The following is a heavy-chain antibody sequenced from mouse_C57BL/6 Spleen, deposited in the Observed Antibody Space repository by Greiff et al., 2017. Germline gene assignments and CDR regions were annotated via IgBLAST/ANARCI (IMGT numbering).Heavy chain of an antibody. J-gene: IGHJ1*03. CDR2: ISYDGSK. D-gene: IGHD2-2*01. CDR3: SREDGYAWYFDV. Sequence: EVQLQQSGPGLVKPSQSLSLTCSVTGYSITSGYYWNWIRQFPGNKLEWMGYISYDGSKNYNPSLKNRISITRDTSKNQFFLKLNSVTTEDTATYYCSREDGYAWYFDVWGTGTTVTVSS. CDR1: GYSITSGYY. V-gene: IGHV3-6*01.